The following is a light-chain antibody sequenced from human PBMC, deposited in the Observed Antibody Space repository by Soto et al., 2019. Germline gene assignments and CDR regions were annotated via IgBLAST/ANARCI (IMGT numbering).Light chain of an antibody. CDR3: QQYDNWPLT. CDR1: QSLLHGDGKTY. CDR2: EVS. V-gene: IGKV2D-29*01. Sequence: DIALTQTPLSLSVTPGQPASISCKSSQSLLHGDGKTYLYWYLQKPGQPPQLLIYEVSNRFSGVPDRFSGSGSGTDFTLTINSLHSEDFGVYYCQQYDNWPLTFGGGTKVDIK. J-gene: IGKJ4*01.